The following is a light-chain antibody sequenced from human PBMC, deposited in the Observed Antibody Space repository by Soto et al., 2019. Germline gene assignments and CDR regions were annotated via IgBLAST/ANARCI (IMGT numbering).Light chain of an antibody. CDR3: QQFHDLPLT. J-gene: IGKJ5*01. CDR1: QDIKKN. Sequence: DIQMAQSPSSLSASVGDRVTITCQATQDIKKNLNWYQQRPGKAPKPLIFDASTLERGVPSRFSGSGSGTDFTFTISDLQPEDFATYYWQQFHDLPLTFGQGTRLDIK. V-gene: IGKV1-33*01. CDR2: DAS.